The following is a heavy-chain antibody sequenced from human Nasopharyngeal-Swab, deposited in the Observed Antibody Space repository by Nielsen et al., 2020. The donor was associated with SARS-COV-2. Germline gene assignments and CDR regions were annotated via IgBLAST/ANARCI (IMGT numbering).Heavy chain of an antibody. V-gene: IGHV4-34*01. J-gene: IGHJ3*02. Sequence: SETLSPTCAVHGGSFSGYYWSWIRQPPGKGLEWIGEINHSGSTNYNPSLKSRVTISVDTSKNQFSLKLSSVTAAHTAVYYCARDYYDILTGYYRIDAFDIWGQGTMVTVSS. D-gene: IGHD3-9*01. CDR3: ARDYYDILTGYYRIDAFDI. CDR1: GGSFSGYY. CDR2: INHSGST.